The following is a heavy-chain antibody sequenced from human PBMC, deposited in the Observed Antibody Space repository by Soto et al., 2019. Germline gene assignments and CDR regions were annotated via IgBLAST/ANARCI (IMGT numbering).Heavy chain of an antibody. D-gene: IGHD4-17*01. J-gene: IGHJ4*02. CDR1: GSTFSSYA. CDR3: ASAPTVTTHFDY. CDR2: ISGSGGST. V-gene: IGHV3-23*01. Sequence: PGGSLRLSCAASGSTFSSYAMSWVRQAPGKGLEWVSAISGSGGSTYYADSVKGRFTISRDNSKNTLYLQMNILRDEDTALYYCASAPTVTTHFDYWGQGTLVTVS.